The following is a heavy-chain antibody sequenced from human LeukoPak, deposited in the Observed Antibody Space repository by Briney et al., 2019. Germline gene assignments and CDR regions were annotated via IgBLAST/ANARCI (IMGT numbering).Heavy chain of an antibody. J-gene: IGHJ2*01. D-gene: IGHD6-19*01. CDR3: AREIGGWPPGWYFDL. CDR2: ISSSSSYI. CDR1: GFIFSSYE. V-gene: IGHV3-21*01. Sequence: SGGSLRLSCAASGFIFSSYEMNWVRQAPGKGLEWVSSISSSSSYIYYADSVKGRFTISRDNAKNSLYLQMNSLRAEDTAVYYCAREIGGWPPGWYFDLWGRGTLVTVSS.